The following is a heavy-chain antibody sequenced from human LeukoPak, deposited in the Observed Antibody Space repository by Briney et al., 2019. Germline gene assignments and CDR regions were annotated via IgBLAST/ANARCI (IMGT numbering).Heavy chain of an antibody. Sequence: KPSETLSLTCAVSGYSISSGYYWGWIRQPPGKGLEWIGSIYHSGSTYYNPSLKSRVTISVDTSKNQFSLKLSSVTAADTAVYYCARSPMAYYYDSSGYPAVNWFDPWGQGTLVTVSS. D-gene: IGHD3-22*01. J-gene: IGHJ5*02. V-gene: IGHV4-38-2*01. CDR1: GYSISSGYY. CDR3: ARSPMAYYYDSSGYPAVNWFDP. CDR2: IYHSGST.